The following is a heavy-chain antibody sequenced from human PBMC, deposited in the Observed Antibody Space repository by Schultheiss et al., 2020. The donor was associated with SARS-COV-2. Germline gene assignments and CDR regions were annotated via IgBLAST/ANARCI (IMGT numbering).Heavy chain of an antibody. CDR3: ARAHSPNYYYYGMDV. Sequence: ASVKVSCKASGYTFTSYAMHWVRQAPGQGLEWMGWINPNSGGTNYAQKFQGWVTMTRDTSISTAYMELSSLRSEDTAVYYCARAHSPNYYYYGMDVWGQGTTVTVSS. D-gene: IGHD2-8*01. CDR2: INPNSGGT. J-gene: IGHJ6*02. V-gene: IGHV1-2*04. CDR1: GYTFTSYA.